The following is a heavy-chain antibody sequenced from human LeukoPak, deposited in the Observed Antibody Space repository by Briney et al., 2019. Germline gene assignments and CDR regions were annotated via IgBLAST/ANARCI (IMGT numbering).Heavy chain of an antibody. V-gene: IGHV3-21*04. CDR2: ISSSSVYI. Sequence: GGSLRHSCTASGFTFTKHHMNWVRQAPGKGLEWVSSISSSSVYIHYADSVKGRFTISRDSSKNSVYLQMNSLRAEDTAFYYCARDALRDDAFDIWGQGTLVTVSS. CDR3: ARDALRDDAFDI. J-gene: IGHJ3*02. CDR1: GFTFTKHH.